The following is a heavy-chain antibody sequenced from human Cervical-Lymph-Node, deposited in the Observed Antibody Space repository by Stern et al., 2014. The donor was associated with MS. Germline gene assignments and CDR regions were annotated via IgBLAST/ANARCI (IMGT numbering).Heavy chain of an antibody. CDR3: AKDRASKARAGGMDV. CDR2: ISWSSSHT. D-gene: IGHD6-13*01. V-gene: IGHV3-48*02. Sequence: EVQLVESGGGLVQPGGSLRLSCVASGFNFIADDMNWVRQAPGKGLEWISYISWSSSHTYYAGSVRGRFTISRDNAKNSLYLQMDSLRDEDTAIYYCAKDRASKARAGGMDVWGQGTAVTVSS. CDR1: GFNFIADD. J-gene: IGHJ6*02.